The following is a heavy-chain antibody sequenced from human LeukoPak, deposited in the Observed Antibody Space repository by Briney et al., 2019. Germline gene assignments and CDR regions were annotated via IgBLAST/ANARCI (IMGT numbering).Heavy chain of an antibody. J-gene: IGHJ4*02. V-gene: IGHV4-39*07. CDR3: ARVQVGAIDY. D-gene: IGHD1-26*01. CDR2: IYYSGST. Sequence: PSETLSLTCSVSGGSISSSSYYWGWIRQPPGRGLEWIGSIYYSGSTYDSPSLKSRVTISVDRSKNLFSLKLSSVTAADTAVYYCARVQVGAIDYWGQGTLVTVSS. CDR1: GGSISSSSYY.